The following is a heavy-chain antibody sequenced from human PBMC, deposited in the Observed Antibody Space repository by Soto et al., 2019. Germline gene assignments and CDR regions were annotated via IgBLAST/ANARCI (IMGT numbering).Heavy chain of an antibody. CDR3: VRDYKYALDI. CDR1: GFIFSSYS. V-gene: IGHV3-48*02. J-gene: IGHJ3*02. D-gene: IGHD1-1*01. Sequence: EVQLVESGGGLVQPGGSLRLSCAASGFIFSSYSMNWVRQAPGKGLEWISYVSRDGGDIHYADSVKGRFIISKDNVKDSLYLQMNSLRDEDTAVYYCVRDYKYALDIWGQGTMVTVSS. CDR2: VSRDGGDI.